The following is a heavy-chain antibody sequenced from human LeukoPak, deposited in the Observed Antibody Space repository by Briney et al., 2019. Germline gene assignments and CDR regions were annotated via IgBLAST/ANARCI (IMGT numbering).Heavy chain of an antibody. Sequence: GGSLRLSCAASGFTFSSYSMNWVRQAPGKGLEWVSSISSSSSYIYYADSVKGRFTISRDNAKNSLYLQMNSLRAEDTAVYYCARAISRGILRYCSSTSCSDSPPGYWGQGTLVTVSS. J-gene: IGHJ4*02. CDR2: ISSSSSYI. D-gene: IGHD2-2*01. CDR1: GFTFSSYS. V-gene: IGHV3-21*01. CDR3: ARAISRGILRYCSSTSCSDSPPGY.